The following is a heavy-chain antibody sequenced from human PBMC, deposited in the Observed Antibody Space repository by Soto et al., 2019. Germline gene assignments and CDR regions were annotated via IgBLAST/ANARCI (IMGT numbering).Heavy chain of an antibody. Sequence: VEVCCKASGVTFNSSAISWVRQAHGQGLEWMGGIIPIFGTANYAQKFQGRVTITADESTSTAYMELSSLRSEDTALYYCARGPSSVAKFAYWGQGTLDTGSS. D-gene: IGHD2-15*01. CDR2: IIPIFGTA. V-gene: IGHV1-69*01. CDR1: GVTFNSSA. CDR3: ARGPSSVAKFAY. J-gene: IGHJ4*02.